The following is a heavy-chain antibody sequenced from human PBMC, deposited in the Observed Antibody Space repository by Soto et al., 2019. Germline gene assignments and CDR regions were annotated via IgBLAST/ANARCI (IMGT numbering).Heavy chain of an antibody. CDR2: ISSSSSYI. CDR1: GFTFRSYI. J-gene: IGHJ6*02. V-gene: IGHV3-21*01. Sequence: TGGSLKISCAASGFTFRSYIMNWVRQAPGKGLEWVSSISSSSSYIYYADSVKGRFTISRDNAKNSLYLQMNSLRAEDTAVYYCAGEYCSSTSCYTRPPDYGMDVWGQGTTVTVSS. CDR3: AGEYCSSTSCYTRPPDYGMDV. D-gene: IGHD2-2*02.